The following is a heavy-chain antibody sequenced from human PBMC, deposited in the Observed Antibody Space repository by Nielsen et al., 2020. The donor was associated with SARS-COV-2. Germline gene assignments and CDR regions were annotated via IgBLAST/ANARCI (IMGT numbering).Heavy chain of an antibody. CDR3: AKDGVVRGDALDL. CDR1: GFTFNIYA. CDR2: VSASGGST. J-gene: IGHJ3*01. Sequence: LKISCAASGFTFNIYAMAWVRRAPGRGLQWVTGVSASGGSTYYTDSVKGRFSISRDNSKSTLFLQMHSLRVEDTALYYCAKDGVVRGDALDLWGQGTMVTVSS. D-gene: IGHD3-10*01. V-gene: IGHV3-23*01.